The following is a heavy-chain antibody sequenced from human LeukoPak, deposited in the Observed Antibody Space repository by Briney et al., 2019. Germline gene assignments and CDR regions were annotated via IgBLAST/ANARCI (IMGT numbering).Heavy chain of an antibody. D-gene: IGHD2-15*01. CDR1: GFTFSTYW. CDR2: INTDGSST. Sequence: PGGSLRLSCAASGFTFSTYWMHWVRQAPGKGLVWVSRINTDGSSTYYADSVKGRFTISRDNAKNTLYLQMNSLRAEDTAVYYCARESYCSGGSCYSGRAFDIWGQGTMVTVSS. CDR3: ARESYCSGGSCYSGRAFDI. V-gene: IGHV3-74*01. J-gene: IGHJ3*02.